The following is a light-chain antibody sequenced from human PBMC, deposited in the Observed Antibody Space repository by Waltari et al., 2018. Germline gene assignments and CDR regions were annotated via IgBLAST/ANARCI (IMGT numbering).Light chain of an antibody. J-gene: IGKJ1*01. CDR3: QNHERLPAM. Sequence: EIVLTQSPGTLSLSPGESATLACRASQSVSRYLAWYQQRPGQAPRLLSYGASSRATGIPDRFSGSGSGTDFSLTISRLEPEDFAVYYCQNHERLPAMFGQGTKVEIK. CDR2: GAS. CDR1: QSVSRY. V-gene: IGKV3-20*01.